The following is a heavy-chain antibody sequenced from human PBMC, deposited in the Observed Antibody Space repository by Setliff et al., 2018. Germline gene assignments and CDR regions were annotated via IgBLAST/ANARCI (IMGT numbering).Heavy chain of an antibody. Sequence: ASVKVSCKASGYTFTGYYMYWVRQAPGQGLEWMGWINPNSGGTNYAQKFQGWVTMTRDTSISTAYMELSRLRSDDTAVYYCARGDFWSGYSDNLNWFDPWGQGTLVTVSS. V-gene: IGHV1-2*04. J-gene: IGHJ5*02. CDR2: INPNSGGT. CDR1: GYTFTGYY. CDR3: ARGDFWSGYSDNLNWFDP. D-gene: IGHD3-3*01.